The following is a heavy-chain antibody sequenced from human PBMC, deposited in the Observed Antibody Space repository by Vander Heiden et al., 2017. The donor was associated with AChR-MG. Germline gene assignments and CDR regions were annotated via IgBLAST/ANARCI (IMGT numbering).Heavy chain of an antibody. J-gene: IGHJ4*02. D-gene: IGHD1-26*01. CDR2: INPSLDST. V-gene: IGHV1-46*03. CDR3: ARELTGSFYFDF. Sequence: VQLVQSGAEVKKPGASLKVSCKTSGFTFTNYHMHWVRQAPGQGLEWVGTINPSLDSTHYAQKFQGRVRMTRDTSTKTVYMDMTSLRPEDTAVYFCARELTGSFYFDFWGQGSLVTVSS. CDR1: GFTFTNYH.